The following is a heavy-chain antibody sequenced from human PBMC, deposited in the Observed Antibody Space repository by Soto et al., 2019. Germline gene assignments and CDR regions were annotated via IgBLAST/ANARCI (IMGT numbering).Heavy chain of an antibody. CDR1: GFTFSSYA. V-gene: IGHV3-23*01. CDR2: ISGSGGST. J-gene: IGHJ3*02. Sequence: GGSLRLSCAASGFTFSSYAMSWVRQAPGKGLEWVSAISGSGGSTYYADSVKGRFTISRDNSKNTLYLQMNSLRAEDTAVYYCAKEDYYDSSGYPNPGAFDIWGQGTMVTVSS. CDR3: AKEDYYDSSGYPNPGAFDI. D-gene: IGHD3-22*01.